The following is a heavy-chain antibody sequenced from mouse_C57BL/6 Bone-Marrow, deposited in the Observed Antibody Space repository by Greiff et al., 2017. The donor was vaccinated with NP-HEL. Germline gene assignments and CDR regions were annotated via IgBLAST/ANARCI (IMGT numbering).Heavy chain of an antibody. CDR3: TRDDWFAY. J-gene: IGHJ3*01. CDR1: GFTFSSYA. Sequence: EVQRVESGGGLVKPGGSLKLSCAASGFTFSSYAMSWVRQTPEKRLEWVATISDGGSYTYYPDNVKGRFTISRDNAKNNLYLQMSSLKSEDTAMYYCTRDDWFAYWGQGTLVTVSA. V-gene: IGHV5-4*01. CDR2: ISDGGSYT.